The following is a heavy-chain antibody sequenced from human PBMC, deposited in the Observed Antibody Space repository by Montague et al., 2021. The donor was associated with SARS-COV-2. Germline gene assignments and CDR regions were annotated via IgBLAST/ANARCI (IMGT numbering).Heavy chain of an antibody. CDR2: ISYSGST. CDR3: ARHITGSGNAFDI. Sequence: SETLSLTCTVSGGSISSTSYYWGWIRQPPGKGLEWIGSISYSGSTNYKSSLKSRFTISVDTSKNQFSLRLSSVTAADTAVYYCARHITGSGNAFDIWGQGTMVTVSS. J-gene: IGHJ3*02. CDR1: GGSISSTSYY. D-gene: IGHD3-10*01. V-gene: IGHV4-39*01.